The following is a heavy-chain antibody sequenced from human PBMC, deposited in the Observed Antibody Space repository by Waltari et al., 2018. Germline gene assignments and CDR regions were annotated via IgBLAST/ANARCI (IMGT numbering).Heavy chain of an antibody. V-gene: IGHV3-33*01. CDR2: IWSDGDSI. D-gene: IGHD3-16*01. J-gene: IGHJ4*02. CDR1: RFSVINLG. Sequence: QAHLVGSGRRVAQLGHARRPTCPPHRFSVINLGLLWVRKAPGKGLEWVAIIWSDGDSIYYGDSANGQFTISRDNSRSTLYLQMTSLRVEDTAVYYCARTFFTVGMLPGHWGPGTLVSVSS. CDR3: ARTFFTVGMLPGH.